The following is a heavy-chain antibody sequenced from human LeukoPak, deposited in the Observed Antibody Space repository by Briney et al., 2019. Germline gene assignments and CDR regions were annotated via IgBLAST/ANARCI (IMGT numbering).Heavy chain of an antibody. CDR2: IDPNSGGT. Sequence: GASVKVSCKASGYTFTGYYLHWVRQAPGQGLEWMGWIDPNSGGTKYAQQFQGRVTMTRDTSISTAYMELSSLRSDDTAVFYCARNYYDSRTYYNPGGYWGQGTLVTVSS. CDR1: GYTFTGYY. V-gene: IGHV1-2*02. J-gene: IGHJ4*02. D-gene: IGHD3-10*01. CDR3: ARNYYDSRTYYNPGGY.